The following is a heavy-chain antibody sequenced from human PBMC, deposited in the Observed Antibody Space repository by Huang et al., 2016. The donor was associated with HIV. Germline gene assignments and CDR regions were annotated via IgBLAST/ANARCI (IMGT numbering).Heavy chain of an antibody. CDR2: ISYGGSSK. V-gene: IGHV3-30*18. CDR3: AKDGRGSGTYYDYFEY. CDR1: GFTFNKFD. Sequence: QVQLVESGGGVVQPGRSLRLSCAAFGFTFNKFDMHWVRQAPGRGLGVVAIISYGGSSKYQADSVKGRFTSSRDNSKNTVYLQMNSLRVEDTAVYYCAKDGRGSGTYYDYFEYWGQGTLVTVSS. J-gene: IGHJ4*02. D-gene: IGHD1-26*01.